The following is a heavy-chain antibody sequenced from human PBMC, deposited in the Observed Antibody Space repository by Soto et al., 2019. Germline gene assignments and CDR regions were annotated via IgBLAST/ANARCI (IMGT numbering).Heavy chain of an antibody. V-gene: IGHV1-8*01. D-gene: IGHD3-10*01. CDR3: ARGSIMVRGVIIRSSFDP. CDR1: GYTFTSYD. CDR2: MNPNSGNT. Sequence: ASVKVSCKASGYTFTSYDINWVRQATGQGLEWMGWMNPNSGNTGYAQKFQGRVTMTRNTSISTAYMELSSLRSEDTAVYYCARGSIMVRGVIIRSSFDPPGQGTLVTVSS. J-gene: IGHJ5*02.